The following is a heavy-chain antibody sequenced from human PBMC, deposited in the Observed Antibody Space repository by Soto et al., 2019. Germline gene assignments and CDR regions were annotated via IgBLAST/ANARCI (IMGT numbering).Heavy chain of an antibody. CDR3: ARVNPGYSYVNY. J-gene: IGHJ4*02. V-gene: IGHV3-30-3*01. CDR2: ISYDGSNK. CDR1: GFTFSSYA. D-gene: IGHD5-18*01. Sequence: GGSLRLSCAASGFTFSSYAMHWVRQAPGKGLEWVAVISYDGSNKYYADSVKGRFTISRDNSKNTLYLQVNSLRAEDTAVYYCARVNPGYSYVNYWGQGTLVPVSS.